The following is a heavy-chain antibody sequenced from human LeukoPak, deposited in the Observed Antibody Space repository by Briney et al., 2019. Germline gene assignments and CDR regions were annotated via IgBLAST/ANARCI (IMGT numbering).Heavy chain of an antibody. Sequence: PGGSLRLSCAASGFTVSSYEMNWVRQAPGKGLEWVSYISSSGSTIYYADSVKGRFTISRDNAKNSLYLQMNSLRAEDTAVYYCARVGFGELSDWGQGTLVTVSS. V-gene: IGHV3-48*03. D-gene: IGHD3-10*01. CDR3: ARVGFGELSD. J-gene: IGHJ4*02. CDR2: ISSSGSTI. CDR1: GFTVSSYE.